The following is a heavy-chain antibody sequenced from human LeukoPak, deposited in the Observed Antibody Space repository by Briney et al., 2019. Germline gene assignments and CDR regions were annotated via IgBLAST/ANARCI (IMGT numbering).Heavy chain of an antibody. D-gene: IGHD1-1*01. Sequence: KPSGTLSLTCDVSGASISRGSWWSWVRQPPGKGLEWIGEFSHSGITNFNPSLKSRVTISVDKSRNQFSLNLISVTAADTAVSFCARNGGHNQEHWGQGTLVTVSS. V-gene: IGHV4-4*02. J-gene: IGHJ4*02. CDR2: FSHSGIT. CDR3: ARNGGHNQEH. CDR1: GASISRGSW.